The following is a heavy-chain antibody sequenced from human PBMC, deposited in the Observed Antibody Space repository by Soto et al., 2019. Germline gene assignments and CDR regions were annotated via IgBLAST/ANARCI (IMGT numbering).Heavy chain of an antibody. J-gene: IGHJ6*02. V-gene: IGHV1-69*06. D-gene: IGHD2-15*01. CDR1: GGTFSSYA. CDR3: ARESRYCSGGSCYRYYGMDV. Sequence: QVQLVQSGAEVKKPGSSVKVSCKASGGTFSSYAISWVRQAPGQGLEWMGGIIPIFGTAKYAQKFQGRVTITADKSTSTAYMELSSLRSEDTAVYYCARESRYCSGGSCYRYYGMDVWGQGTTVTVSS. CDR2: IIPIFGTA.